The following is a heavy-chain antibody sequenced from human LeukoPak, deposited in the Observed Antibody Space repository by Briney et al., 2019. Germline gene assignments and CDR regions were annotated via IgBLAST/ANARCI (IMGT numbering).Heavy chain of an antibody. D-gene: IGHD1-26*01. J-gene: IGHJ3*02. CDR1: GFTFSTSN. CDR2: ISSGSSAM. V-gene: IGHV3-48*01. CDR3: ASWVAATSAFDI. Sequence: GGSLRLSCAASGFTFSTSNMNWVRQAPGKGLEWVSYISSGSSAMYYADSVKGRFTVSRDNAKHSLYLQMNGLRAEDTAVYYCASWVAATSAFDIWGQGTMVTVSS.